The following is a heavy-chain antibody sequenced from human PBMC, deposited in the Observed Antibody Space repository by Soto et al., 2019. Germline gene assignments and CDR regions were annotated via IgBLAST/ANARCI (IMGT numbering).Heavy chain of an antibody. J-gene: IGHJ5*02. V-gene: IGHV1-69*13. CDR2: IIPIFGTA. CDR3: ARSSTQRYDFWSGYLPSFDP. D-gene: IGHD3-3*01. Sequence: ASVKVSCKASGGTFSSYAISWLRQSPGQGLEWMGGIIPIFGTANYAQKFQGRVTITADESTSTAYMELSSLRSEDTAVYYCARSSTQRYDFWSGYLPSFDPWGQGTLVTVSS. CDR1: GGTFSSYA.